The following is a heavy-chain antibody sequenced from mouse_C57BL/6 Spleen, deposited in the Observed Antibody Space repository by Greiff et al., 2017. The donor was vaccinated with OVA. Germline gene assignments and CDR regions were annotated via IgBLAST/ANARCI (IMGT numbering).Heavy chain of an antibody. CDR3: ARGGQFAY. V-gene: IGHV5-17*01. CDR1: GFTFSDYG. CDR2: ISSGSSTI. J-gene: IGHJ3*01. Sequence: DVKLQESGGGLVKPGGSLKLSCAASGFTFSDYGMHWVRQAPEKGLEWVAYISSGSSTIYYADTVKGRFTISRDNAKNTLFLQMTSLRSEDTAMYYCARGGQFAYWGQGTLVTVSA.